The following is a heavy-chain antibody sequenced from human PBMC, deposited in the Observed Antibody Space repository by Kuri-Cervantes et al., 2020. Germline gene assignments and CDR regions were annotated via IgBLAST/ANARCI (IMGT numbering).Heavy chain of an antibody. CDR2: INHSGSI. V-gene: IGHV4-34*01. CDR3: ARTLLWFGEKIDY. CDR1: GGSFSGYY. D-gene: IGHD3-10*01. J-gene: IGHJ4*02. Sequence: SETLSLTCAVYGGSFSGYYWSWIRQPPGKGLEWIGEINHSGSINYNPPLKSRVTISVDTSKNQFSLKLSSVTAADKAVYYCARTLLWFGEKIDYWGQGTLVTVSS.